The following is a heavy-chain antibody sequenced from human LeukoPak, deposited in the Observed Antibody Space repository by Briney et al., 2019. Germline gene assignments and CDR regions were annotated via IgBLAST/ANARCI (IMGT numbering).Heavy chain of an antibody. V-gene: IGHV3-23*01. D-gene: IGHD3-22*01. Sequence: GGSLRLSCAASGFTFSTYAMSWVRQAPGKGLEWVSTISGGSGSTYCADSVKGRFTISRDNSKNTLYLQMNSLRDEDTAVYYCAKHRFESGGYHSTDWGQGTLVTVSS. CDR1: GFTFSTYA. CDR2: ISGGSGST. J-gene: IGHJ4*02. CDR3: AKHRFESGGYHSTD.